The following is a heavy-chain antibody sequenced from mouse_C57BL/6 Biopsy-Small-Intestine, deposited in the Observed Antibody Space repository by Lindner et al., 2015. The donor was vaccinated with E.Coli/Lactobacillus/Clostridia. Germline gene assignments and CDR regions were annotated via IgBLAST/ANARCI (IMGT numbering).Heavy chain of an antibody. V-gene: IGHV1-84*02. Sequence: SVKVSCKASGYTFTSFAIHWVRQAPGQRLEWMGWINAGNGDTEYSQKFQDRVIINRDTSANTAYLELSSLRSEDTAVYFCARGSYCVGGCASLRIGFWGQGTLVTVS. CDR3: ARGSYCVGGCASLRIGF. CDR2: INAGNGDT. D-gene: IGHD1-1*02. J-gene: IGHJ3*01. CDR1: GYTFTSFA.